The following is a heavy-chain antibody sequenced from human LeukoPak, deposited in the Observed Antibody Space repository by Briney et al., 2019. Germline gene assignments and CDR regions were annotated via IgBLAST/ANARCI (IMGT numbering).Heavy chain of an antibody. CDR2: ISGSGGST. V-gene: IGHV3-23*01. CDR1: GFPLSSYA. CDR3: AKFSAGTTPP. Sequence: PGGSLRLSCAAFGFPLSSYAMSWVRQAPGKGLEWVSAISGSGGSTYYADSVKGRFTISRDNSKNTLYLQMNSLRAEDTAVYYCAKFSAGTTPPWGQGTLVTVSS. J-gene: IGHJ5*02. D-gene: IGHD1-1*01.